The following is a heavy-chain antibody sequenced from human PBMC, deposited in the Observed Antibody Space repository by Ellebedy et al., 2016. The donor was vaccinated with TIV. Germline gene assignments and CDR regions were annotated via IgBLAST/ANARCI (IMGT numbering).Heavy chain of an antibody. V-gene: IGHV3-11*03. CDR2: ISASGSNS. D-gene: IGHD3-16*01. Sequence: GGSLRLSXAASGFRFSDSYMSWIRQAPGKGPEWIAYISASGSNSDYAEAVRGRFTISRDNARNSLFLDMDSLRGDDTAVYYCVKSQVALFDYVWGGCDFWGQGAQVTVSS. J-gene: IGHJ4*02. CDR3: VKSQVALFDYVWGGCDF. CDR1: GFRFSDSY.